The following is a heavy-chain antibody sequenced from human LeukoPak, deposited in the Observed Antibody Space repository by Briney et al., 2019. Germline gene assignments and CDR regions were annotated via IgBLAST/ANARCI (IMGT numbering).Heavy chain of an antibody. V-gene: IGHV1-24*01. D-gene: IGHD3-10*01. J-gene: IGHJ5*02. CDR2: FDPEDGET. Sequence: GASVKVSCKASGYTLTQSSMHSLRQAPGKGVERLGRFDPEDGETIYAQKFQGRVTMTEDTSTDTAYMELRSLRSEDTAVYYCATRGVKLDWFDPWGQGTLVTVSS. CDR1: GYTLTQSS. CDR3: ATRGVKLDWFDP.